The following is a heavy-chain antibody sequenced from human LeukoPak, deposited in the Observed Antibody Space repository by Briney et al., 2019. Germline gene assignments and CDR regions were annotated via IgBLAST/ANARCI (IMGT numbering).Heavy chain of an antibody. J-gene: IGHJ6*03. Sequence: ASVKVSCKASGYTFTIYDINWVRQATGQGLEWMGWMNPNSGNTGYAQKFQGRVTMTRNTSISTAYMELSSLRSEDTAVYYCARGVPGDRGWLLDYYYYYYMDVWGKGTTVTVSS. CDR2: MNPNSGNT. CDR1: GYTFTIYD. CDR3: ARGVPGDRGWLLDYYYYYYMDV. D-gene: IGHD3-22*01. V-gene: IGHV1-8*01.